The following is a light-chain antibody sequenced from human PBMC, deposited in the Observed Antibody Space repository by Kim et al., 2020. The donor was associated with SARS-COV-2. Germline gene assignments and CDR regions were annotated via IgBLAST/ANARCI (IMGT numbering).Light chain of an antibody. CDR3: QAWDSSTAV. V-gene: IGLV3-1*01. J-gene: IGLJ3*02. CDR2: QDF. CDR1: KLGNKY. Sequence: SYELTQPPSVSVSPGQTASITCSGDKLGNKYASWYQQKSGQSPVLVIYQDFKGPSGIPVRFSGSKSGNTATLTISETQAMDEADYYCQAWDSSTAVFGGGTKLTVL.